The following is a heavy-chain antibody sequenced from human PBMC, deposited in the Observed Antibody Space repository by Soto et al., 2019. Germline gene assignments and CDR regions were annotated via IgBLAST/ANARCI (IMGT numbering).Heavy chain of an antibody. CDR1: GFTFSSYS. V-gene: IGHV3-48*01. D-gene: IGHD3-3*01. J-gene: IGHJ5*02. Sequence: GGSLRLSCAASGFTFSSYSMNWVRQAPGKGLEWVSYISSSSSTIYYADSVKGRFTISRDKAKNSLYLQMNSLRAEDTAVYYCARAEEGFWSGYSNNWFDPWGQGTLVTVSS. CDR2: ISSSSSTI. CDR3: ARAEEGFWSGYSNNWFDP.